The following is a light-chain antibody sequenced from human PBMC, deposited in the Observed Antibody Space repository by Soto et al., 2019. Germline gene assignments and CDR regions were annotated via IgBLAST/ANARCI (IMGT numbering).Light chain of an antibody. Sequence: QSALTHPASVSGSPGQSITSSCTGTRSDVGGYNYVSWYQQHTGKAPKLMIYEVSNRPSGVSNRFSGSKSGNTASLTISGLQAEAEADYYCSSYTSSSTPHWVFGTGTKVTV. J-gene: IGLJ1*01. CDR3: SSYTSSSTPHWV. V-gene: IGLV2-14*01. CDR1: RSDVGGYNY. CDR2: EVS.